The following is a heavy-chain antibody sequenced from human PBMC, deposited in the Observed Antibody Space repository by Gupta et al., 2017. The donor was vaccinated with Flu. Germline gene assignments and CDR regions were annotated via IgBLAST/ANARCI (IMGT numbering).Heavy chain of an antibody. D-gene: IGHD3-10*01. CDR1: GFTFSSYA. J-gene: IGHJ5*02. CDR3: AKGTYYYGSGRLNWFDP. V-gene: IGHV3-23*01. Sequence: EVQLLESGGGLVQPGGSLRLSCAASGFTFSSYAMGWVRQAPGKGLEWVSAISGSGGSTYYADSVKGRFTISRDNSKNTLYLQMNSLRAEDTAVYYCAKGTYYYGSGRLNWFDPWGQGTLVTVSS. CDR2: ISGSGGST.